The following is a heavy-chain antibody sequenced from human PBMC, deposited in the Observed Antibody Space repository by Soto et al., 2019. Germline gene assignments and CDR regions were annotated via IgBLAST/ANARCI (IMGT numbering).Heavy chain of an antibody. J-gene: IGHJ6*03. D-gene: IGHD6-13*01. CDR3: ARDSTGYSSSWLYYYYYFMDV. CDR2: INAGNGNT. Sequence: QVQLVQSGAEVKKPGASVKVSCKASGYTFTGYAMHWVRQAPGQRLEWMGWINAGNGNTKYSQMFQGRVTITRDTSASTAYMELSSLRSEDTAVYYCARDSTGYSSSWLYYYYYFMDVWGKGTTVTVSS. V-gene: IGHV1-3*01. CDR1: GYTFTGYA.